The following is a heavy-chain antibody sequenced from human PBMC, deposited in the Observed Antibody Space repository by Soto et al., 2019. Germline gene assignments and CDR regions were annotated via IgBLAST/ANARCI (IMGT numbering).Heavy chain of an antibody. D-gene: IGHD3-9*01. Sequence: QVQLVESGGGVVQPGRSLRLSCAASGFTFSSYAMDWVRQAPGKGLEWVAVISYDGSNKYYADSVKGRFTISRDNSKNTLYLQMNSLRAEDTAVYYCATLTYHDAFAIWGQGTMVTVSS. CDR2: ISYDGSNK. J-gene: IGHJ3*02. CDR3: ATLTYHDAFAI. V-gene: IGHV3-30-3*01. CDR1: GFTFSSYA.